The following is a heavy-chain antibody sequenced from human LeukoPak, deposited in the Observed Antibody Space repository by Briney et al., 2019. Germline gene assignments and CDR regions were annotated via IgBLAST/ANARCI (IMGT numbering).Heavy chain of an antibody. D-gene: IGHD2-15*01. CDR2: ISRSSRYI. Sequence: GGSLRLSCAASGFTFSSYSMNWVRQAPGKGLEWVSPISRSSRYIYYADSVKSRVTISRDNAKNSLYLQMINLRAEDTAVYYCARCCHCDYWGQGTLVTVSS. CDR3: ARCCHCDY. J-gene: IGHJ4*02. CDR1: GFTFSSYS. V-gene: IGHV3-21*01.